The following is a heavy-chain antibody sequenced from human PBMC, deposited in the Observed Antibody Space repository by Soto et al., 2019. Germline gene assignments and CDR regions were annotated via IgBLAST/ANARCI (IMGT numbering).Heavy chain of an antibody. CDR2: IDPSDSYT. J-gene: IGHJ6*02. Sequence: PGESLKISCKGSGYSFTSYWISWVRQMPGKGLEWMGRIDPSDSYTNYSPSFQGHVTISADKSISTAYLQWSSLKASDTAMYYCARHGVVLLWFGESRPDYGMDVWGQGTTVTASS. CDR1: GYSFTSYW. D-gene: IGHD3-10*01. CDR3: ARHGVVLLWFGESRPDYGMDV. V-gene: IGHV5-10-1*01.